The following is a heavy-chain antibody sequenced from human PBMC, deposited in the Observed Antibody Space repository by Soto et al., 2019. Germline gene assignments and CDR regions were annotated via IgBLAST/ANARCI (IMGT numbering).Heavy chain of an antibody. CDR2: ITSNTE. Sequence: GGSLRLSCAASGFPFSIYIMNWVRQAPGKGLEWVPTITSNTEYYADSVKGRFSISRVNSENTVHLQMNGLRVEDTAVYFCTKEVNYDFWNYFGMDGWGRGTTVTVSS. CDR3: TKEVNYDFWNYFGMDG. CDR1: GFPFSIYI. V-gene: IGHV3-21*04. D-gene: IGHD3-3*01. J-gene: IGHJ6*02.